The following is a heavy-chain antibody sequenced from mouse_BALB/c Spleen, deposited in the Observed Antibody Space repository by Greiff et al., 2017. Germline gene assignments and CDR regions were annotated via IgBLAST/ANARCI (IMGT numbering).Heavy chain of an antibody. Sequence: QVQLQQPGAELVKPGASVKMSCKASGYTFTSYWMHWVKQRPGQGLEWIGTIDPSDSYTSYNQKFKGKATLTVDTSSSTAYMQLSSLTSEDSAVYYCTRSELRLLFDYWGQGTTLTVSS. D-gene: IGHD1-2*01. CDR2: IDPSDSYT. J-gene: IGHJ2*01. CDR3: TRSELRLLFDY. V-gene: IGHV1S127*01. CDR1: GYTFTSYW.